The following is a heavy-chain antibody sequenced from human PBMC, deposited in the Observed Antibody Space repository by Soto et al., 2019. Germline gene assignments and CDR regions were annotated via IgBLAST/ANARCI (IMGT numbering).Heavy chain of an antibody. V-gene: IGHV3-48*03. J-gene: IGHJ4*02. D-gene: IGHD2-2*01. Sequence: GGSLRLSCVASRFTFSTYEMHWVRQAPGKGLEWVSYISSGGSTVYYADSVRGRFTISRDNTRNSLYLQMNSLRDEDTALYYCVRYCSTTLCNGVATRTFDYWGQGTLVTVSS. CDR1: RFTFSTYE. CDR2: ISSGGSTV. CDR3: VRYCSTTLCNGVATRTFDY.